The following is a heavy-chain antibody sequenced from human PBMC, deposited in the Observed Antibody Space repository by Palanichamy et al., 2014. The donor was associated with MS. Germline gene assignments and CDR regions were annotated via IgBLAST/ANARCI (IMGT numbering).Heavy chain of an antibody. D-gene: IGHD3-16*01. V-gene: IGHV4-61*01. Sequence: QVLLQESGPGLVKPSETLSLTCNVSGASVNSDTYYWSWIRQPPGKGLEWIGYMYYTGSINYKPSLKSRVTISVDTANNQVSLKMTSVTAADTAVYYCARVGDSIGWYFDLWGGGTLVTVSS. CDR3: ARVGDSIGWYFDL. CDR2: MYYTGSI. J-gene: IGHJ2*01. CDR1: GASVNSDTYY.